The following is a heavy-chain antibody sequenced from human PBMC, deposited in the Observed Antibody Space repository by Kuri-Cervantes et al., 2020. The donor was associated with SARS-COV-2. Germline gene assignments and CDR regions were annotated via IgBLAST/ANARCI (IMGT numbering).Heavy chain of an antibody. V-gene: IGHV4-4*02. Sequence: GSLRLSCAVSGGSISSSNWWSWVRQPPGKGLEWIGEIHRTGTTNYNPPLESRVTISVDRSKNQFSLTLRSVTAADTAVYYCALNYGTGSYFYWGQGTLVTVSS. CDR2: IHRTGTT. D-gene: IGHD3-10*01. J-gene: IGHJ4*02. CDR3: ALNYGTGSYFY. CDR1: GGSISSSNW.